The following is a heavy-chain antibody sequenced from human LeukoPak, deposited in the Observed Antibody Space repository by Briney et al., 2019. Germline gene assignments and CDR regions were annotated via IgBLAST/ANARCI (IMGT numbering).Heavy chain of an antibody. CDR1: GFTFDDHP. Sequence: GGSLRLSCGASGFTFDDHPMHWVRQAPGKGLEWVSLISGDGGSTYYADSVKGRFTISRDNSKNSLYLQMNSLRTEDTALYYCAKDKLSIAAAGTSYYYYYGMDVWGQGTTVTVSS. J-gene: IGHJ6*02. V-gene: IGHV3-43*02. D-gene: IGHD6-13*01. CDR3: AKDKLSIAAAGTSYYYYYGMDV. CDR2: ISGDGGST.